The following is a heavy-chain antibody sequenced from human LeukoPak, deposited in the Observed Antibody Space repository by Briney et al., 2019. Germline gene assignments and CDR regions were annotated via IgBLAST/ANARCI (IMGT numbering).Heavy chain of an antibody. J-gene: IGHJ4*02. D-gene: IGHD6-19*01. CDR3: TTEDIAVTGIGLDY. CDR2: IKSKSDGGTT. CDR1: GFTFSNAW. Sequence: PGGSLRLPCAASGFTFSNAWMSWVRQAPGKGLEWVGRIKSKSDGGTTDNAGPVKGRFTISRDDSKNTLYLQMNSLKTEDTAVYYCTTEDIAVTGIGLDYWGRGTLVTVSS. V-gene: IGHV3-15*01.